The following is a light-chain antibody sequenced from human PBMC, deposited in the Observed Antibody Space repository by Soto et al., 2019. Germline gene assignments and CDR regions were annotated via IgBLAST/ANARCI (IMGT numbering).Light chain of an antibody. J-gene: IGLJ2*01. V-gene: IGLV2-23*01. CDR1: ISDVGRYNL. Sequence: QSVLTQPASVSGSPGQSITISCTGTISDVGRYNLVSWYQQHPDKAPKLIIYEDIERPSGVSHRFSGSTSGNTASLTISGLQTEDKAKYFCCSYAGGASVVFGGGTKVTVL. CDR3: CSYAGGASVV. CDR2: EDI.